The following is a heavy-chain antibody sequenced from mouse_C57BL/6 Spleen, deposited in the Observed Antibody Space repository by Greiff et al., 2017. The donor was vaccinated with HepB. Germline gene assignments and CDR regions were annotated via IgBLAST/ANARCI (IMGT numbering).Heavy chain of an antibody. CDR1: GFTFSDYY. Sequence: EVKLVESEGGLVQPGRSMKLSCTASGFTFSDYYMAWVRQVPEKGLEWVANINYDGSSTYYLDSLKSRFIISRDNAKNILYLQMSSLKSEDTATYYCARIYYGKYYAMDYWGQGTSVTVSS. CDR2: INYDGSST. D-gene: IGHD2-1*01. V-gene: IGHV5-16*01. CDR3: ARIYYGKYYAMDY. J-gene: IGHJ4*01.